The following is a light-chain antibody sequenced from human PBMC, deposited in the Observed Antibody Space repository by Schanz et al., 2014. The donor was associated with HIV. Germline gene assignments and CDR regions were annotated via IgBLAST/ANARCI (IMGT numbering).Light chain of an antibody. CDR2: GNT. CDR1: RSNIGAGYD. CDR3: QSYDSALSGSRV. J-gene: IGLJ2*01. Sequence: QSVLTQPPSVSGAPGQRVTISCTGSRSNIGAGYDVHWYQQLPGTAPKLLIYGNTNRPSGVPDRFSGSKSGTSVSLAITGLQAEDEADYYCQSYDSALSGSRVFGGGTKLTVL. V-gene: IGLV1-40*01.